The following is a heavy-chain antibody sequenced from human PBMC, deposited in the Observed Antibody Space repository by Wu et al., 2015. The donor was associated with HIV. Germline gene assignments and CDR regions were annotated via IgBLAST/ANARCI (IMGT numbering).Heavy chain of an antibody. CDR2: IIPSFGRA. CDR3: AKERQRDYPFVTGLPENYFDN. D-gene: IGHD2-21*02. J-gene: IGHJ4*02. CDR1: GYMFTYYG. V-gene: IGHV1-69*13. Sequence: QVQLVQSGPEVKKPGTSVRVSCKTSGYMFTYYGINWVRQAPGQGLEWMGRIIPSFGRANYAQKFQGRVTITADGSTRAVFMELSSLRSEDSALYFCAKERQRDYPFVTGLPENYFDNWGQGTRVTVS.